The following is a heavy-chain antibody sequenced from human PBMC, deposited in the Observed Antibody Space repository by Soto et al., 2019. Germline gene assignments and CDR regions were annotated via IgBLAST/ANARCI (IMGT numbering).Heavy chain of an antibody. J-gene: IGHJ4*02. CDR1: GYTFNNYA. D-gene: IGHD6-19*01. CDR3: ARGIWERSSGWYYFDS. CDR2: INAGNGHT. V-gene: IGHV1-3*01. Sequence: QVQLVQSGADVTKPGASVRISCKASGYTFNNYAVNWMRQAPGQSLEWMGWINAGNGHTKYSQKYQGRIVLTRDASATTVYMELSSLTSEDTALYFCARGIWERSSGWYYFDSWGQGTLVTVSS.